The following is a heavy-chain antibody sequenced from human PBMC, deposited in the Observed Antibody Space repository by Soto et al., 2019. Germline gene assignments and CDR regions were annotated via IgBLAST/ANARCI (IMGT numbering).Heavy chain of an antibody. CDR1: GFTFSSYS. CDR2: ISSSSSTI. CDR3: ARALRITMIVVVTEFDY. D-gene: IGHD3-22*01. J-gene: IGHJ4*02. V-gene: IGHV3-48*02. Sequence: GGSLRLSCAASGFTFSSYSMNWVRQAPGKGLEWVSYISSSSSTIYYADSVKGRFTISRDNAKNSLYLQMNSLRDEDTAVYYCARALRITMIVVVTEFDYWGQGTLVTVSS.